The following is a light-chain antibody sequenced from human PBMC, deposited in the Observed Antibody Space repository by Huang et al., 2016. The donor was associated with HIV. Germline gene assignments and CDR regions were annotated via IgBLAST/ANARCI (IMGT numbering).Light chain of an antibody. CDR1: QSVSSY. CDR2: DAH. V-gene: IGKV3-11*01. Sequence: EIVLTQSPATRSLYPGERATLSCRASQSVSSYLAWYQQKPGQAPRLLIYDAHNRATGIPARFSGSGSGTDFTLTISSLEPEDFAVYYCQQRSNWPLALTFGGGTKVEIK. J-gene: IGKJ4*01. CDR3: QQRSNWPLALT.